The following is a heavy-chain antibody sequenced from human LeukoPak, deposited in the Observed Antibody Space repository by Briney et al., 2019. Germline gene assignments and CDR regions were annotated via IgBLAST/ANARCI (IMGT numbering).Heavy chain of an antibody. CDR2: ISAYNGNT. Sequence: ASVKVSCKASGYTFTSYGISWVRQAPGQGLEWMGWISAYNGNTNYAQKLQGRVTMTRDTSTSTAYMELRSLRSDDTAVYYCARSRPHYYGSGSYPVYFDYWGQGTLVTVSS. CDR3: ARSRPHYYGSGSYPVYFDY. CDR1: GYTFTSYG. V-gene: IGHV1-18*01. D-gene: IGHD3-10*01. J-gene: IGHJ4*02.